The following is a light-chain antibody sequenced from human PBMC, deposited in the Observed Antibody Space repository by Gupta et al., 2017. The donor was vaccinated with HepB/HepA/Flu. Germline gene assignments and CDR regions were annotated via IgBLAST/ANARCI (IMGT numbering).Light chain of an antibody. V-gene: IGLV1-40*01. CDR1: SSNIGTGYD. CDR2: SDN. Sequence: QSVLTQPLSVAGVPGQRVTITCTGESSNIGTGYDVHWYQQLPGTGPKLLIFSDNNLPSGVPDRFSGSKSGTSASLAITGLQTEDEADYYCQSYDSSLRGSVFGGGTKVTVL. CDR3: QSYDSSLRGSV. J-gene: IGLJ3*02.